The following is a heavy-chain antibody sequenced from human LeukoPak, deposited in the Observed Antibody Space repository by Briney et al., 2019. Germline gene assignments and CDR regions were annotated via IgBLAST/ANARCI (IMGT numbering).Heavy chain of an antibody. V-gene: IGHV4-59*13. Sequence: GSLRLSCAASGFTMSHYGVSWIRQPPGKGLEWIGYIYYSGSTNYNPSLKSRVTISVYTSKNQFSLKLNSVTAADTAVYYCAREGRTYGMDVWGQGTTVTVSS. CDR1: GFTMSHYG. CDR2: IYYSGST. J-gene: IGHJ6*02. CDR3: AREGRTYGMDV.